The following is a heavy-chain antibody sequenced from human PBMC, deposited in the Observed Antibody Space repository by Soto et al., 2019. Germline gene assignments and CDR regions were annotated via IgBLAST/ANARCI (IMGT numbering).Heavy chain of an antibody. J-gene: IGHJ4*02. V-gene: IGHV3-23*01. CDR1: GFTFSSYA. CDR3: AKDLEGAVGSSSPTDY. Sequence: GGSLRLSCAASGFTFSSYAMSWVRQAPGKGLEWVSAISGSGGSTYYADSVKGRFTISRDNSKNTLYLRMNSLRAEDTAVYYCAKDLEGAVGSSSPTDYWGQGTLVTVSS. CDR2: ISGSGGST. D-gene: IGHD6-6*01.